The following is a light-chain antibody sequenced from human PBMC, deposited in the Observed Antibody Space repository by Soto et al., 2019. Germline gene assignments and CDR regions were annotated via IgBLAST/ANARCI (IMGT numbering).Light chain of an antibody. J-gene: IGKJ2*01. CDR2: WAS. Sequence: DIVMTQSPDFLAESLGERATITCKSSQNVLYRSSNKSYLAWYQQRPGQPPRLLLYWASTRESGVPDRFIGSGSETDFTLTISSLQAGDEAIYLCQQYYNTPYTFGQGTTLEIK. V-gene: IGKV4-1*01. CDR1: QNVLYRSSNKSY. CDR3: QQYYNTPYT.